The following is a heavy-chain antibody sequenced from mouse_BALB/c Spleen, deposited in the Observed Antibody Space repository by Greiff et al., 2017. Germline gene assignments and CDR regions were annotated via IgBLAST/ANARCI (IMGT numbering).Heavy chain of an antibody. V-gene: IGHV1-54*01. CDR2: INPGSGGT. Sequence: QVHVKQSGAELVRPGTSVKVSCKASGYAFTNYLIEWVKQRPGQGLEWIGVINPGSGGTNYNEKFKGKATLTADKSSSTAYMQLSSLTSDDSAVYFCAGGNYVAWFAYWGQGTLVTVSA. D-gene: IGHD2-1*01. CDR1: GYAFTNYL. J-gene: IGHJ3*01. CDR3: AGGNYVAWFAY.